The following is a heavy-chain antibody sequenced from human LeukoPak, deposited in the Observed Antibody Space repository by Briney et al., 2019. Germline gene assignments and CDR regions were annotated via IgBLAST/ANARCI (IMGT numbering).Heavy chain of an antibody. CDR1: GYTFTSYD. D-gene: IGHD3-22*01. J-gene: IGHJ5*02. CDR3: ARGIETYDSSGYYWNWFDP. CDR2: MNPNYSNT. Sequence: ASVKVSCKASGYTFTSYDINWVRQATGQGLEWMGWMNPNYSNTSYANKVHGRVTMTRTTYISTAYMELSSLRSEDTAVYDCARGIETYDSSGYYWNWFDPWGQGTLVTVSS. V-gene: IGHV1-8*01.